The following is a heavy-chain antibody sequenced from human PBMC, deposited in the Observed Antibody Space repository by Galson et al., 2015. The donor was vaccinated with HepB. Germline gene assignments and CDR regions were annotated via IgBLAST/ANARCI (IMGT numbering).Heavy chain of an antibody. J-gene: IGHJ4*02. CDR3: ARHRYSGYDSSVDY. V-gene: IGHV4-39*01. CDR2: IFYSGTT. D-gene: IGHD5-12*01. CDR1: GGSISSSSYY. Sequence: ETLSLTCTVSGGSISSSSYYWGWIRQPPGKGLEWIGSIFYSGTTYYNPSLKSRVTISIDTSKNQFSLKLTSVTAADTTVYYCARHRYSGYDSSVDYWGQGTLVTVSS.